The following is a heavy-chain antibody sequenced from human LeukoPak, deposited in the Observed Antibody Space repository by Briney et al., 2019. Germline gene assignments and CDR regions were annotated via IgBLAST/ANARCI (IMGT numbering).Heavy chain of an antibody. CDR2: IGSSGTTR. J-gene: IGHJ4*02. CDR1: GFPFSIYE. V-gene: IGHV3-48*03. Sequence: GGSLRLSCAVSGFPFSIYEMNWVRQAPGKGLEWVSNIGSSGTTRYYADSVKGRFSISRDNAKNSPYLQMNSLRVEDTGVYYCALLAVASDFDYWGQGALVTVSS. CDR3: ALLAVASDFDY. D-gene: IGHD6-19*01.